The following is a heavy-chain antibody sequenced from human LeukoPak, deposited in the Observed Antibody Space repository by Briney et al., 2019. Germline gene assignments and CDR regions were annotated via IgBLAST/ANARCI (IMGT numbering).Heavy chain of an antibody. CDR3: SAAVGTDFYDYGMDV. CDR2: IRSKANTYAT. CDR1: GFTFSGSA. J-gene: IGHJ6*02. Sequence: PGGSLKLSCAASGFTFSGSAMHWVRQASGKGLEWVGRIRSKANTYATAYAASVKGRFSISRDDSKSTAYLQLNSLKTEDTAVYYCSAAVGTDFYDYGMDVWGQGTTVTVSS. D-gene: IGHD6-13*01. V-gene: IGHV3-73*01.